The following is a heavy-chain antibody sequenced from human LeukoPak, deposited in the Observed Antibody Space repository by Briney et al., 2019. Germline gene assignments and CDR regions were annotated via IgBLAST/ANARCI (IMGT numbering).Heavy chain of an antibody. CDR2: INPNSGGT. V-gene: IGHV1-2*02. Sequence: ASVKVSCKASGYTFTGYYMHWVRQAPGQGLEWMGWINPNSGGTNYAQKFQGRVTMTRDTSISTAYMELSRLRSDDTAVYYCARAAEDFWSGYHPFDYWGQGTLVTVSS. CDR3: ARAAEDFWSGYHPFDY. D-gene: IGHD3-3*01. J-gene: IGHJ4*02. CDR1: GYTFTGYY.